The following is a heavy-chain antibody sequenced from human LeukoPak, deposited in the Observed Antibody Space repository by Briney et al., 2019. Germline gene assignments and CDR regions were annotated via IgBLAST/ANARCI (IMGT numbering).Heavy chain of an antibody. CDR2: ISSSSSYI. V-gene: IGHV3-21*01. J-gene: IGHJ3*02. D-gene: IGHD2-15*01. CDR1: GFTFSSYT. Sequence: GGSLRLSCAASGFTFSSYTMNWVRQVPGKGLEWVSSISSSSSYIYYADSVKGRFTISRDNAKNSLYLQMNSLRADDTAVYYCARETYCSGGSCYKGNAFDIWGQGTMVTVSS. CDR3: ARETYCSGGSCYKGNAFDI.